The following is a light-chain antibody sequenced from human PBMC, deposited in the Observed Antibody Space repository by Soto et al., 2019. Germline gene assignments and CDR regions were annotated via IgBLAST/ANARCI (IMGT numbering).Light chain of an antibody. J-gene: IGLJ2*01. CDR3: CSYAGSVV. CDR2: DVS. Sequence: QSVLTQPRSVSGSPGQSVTISCTGTSSDVGGYNYVSWYQQHPGKAPKLMIYDVSKRPSGVPDRFSGSKSGNTASLTISGLQAEDEADCYCCSYAGSVVFGGGTKLTVL. V-gene: IGLV2-11*01. CDR1: SSDVGGYNY.